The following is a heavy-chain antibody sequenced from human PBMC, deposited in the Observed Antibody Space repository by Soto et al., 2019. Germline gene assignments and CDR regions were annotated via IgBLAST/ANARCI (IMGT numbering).Heavy chain of an antibody. V-gene: IGHV3-11*01. CDR3: ARAATVTTRGMDV. J-gene: IGHJ6*02. D-gene: IGHD4-4*01. Sequence: TGGSLRLSCAASGFTFSDYYMSWIRQAPGKGLEWVSYISSSGSTIYYADSVKGRFTISRGNTKKLLYLQLNSLRAEDTAVYYCARAATVTTRGMDVWGQGTTVTVSS. CDR2: ISSSGSTI. CDR1: GFTFSDYY.